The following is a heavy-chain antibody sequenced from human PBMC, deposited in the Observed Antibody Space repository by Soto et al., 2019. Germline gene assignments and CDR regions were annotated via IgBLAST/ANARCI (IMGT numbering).Heavy chain of an antibody. CDR3: ARDQDSGKYFYRALDY. D-gene: IGHD1-26*01. CDR2: INAGNGNT. J-gene: IGHJ4*02. V-gene: IGHV1-3*01. CDR1: GYTFTSYA. Sequence: RASVKVSCKASGYTFTSYAMHWVRQAPGQRLEWMGWINAGNGNTKYSQKFQGRVTITRDTSASTAYMELNGLRPEDTAVYYCARDQDSGKYFYRALDYWGQGTLVTVSS.